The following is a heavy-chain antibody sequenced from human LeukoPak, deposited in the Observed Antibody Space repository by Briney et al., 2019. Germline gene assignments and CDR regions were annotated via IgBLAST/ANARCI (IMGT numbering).Heavy chain of an antibody. Sequence: SLTCXVSXXSIXXXXXXWXXXXXGXXXXWXXYIYYSGSTNYNPSLKSRVTISADTSKNQFSLKLSSVTAADTAVYYCARRGKGAXXXWYFDLWGRXXXXXXSS. CDR1: XXSIXXXX. J-gene: IGHJ2*01. CDR3: ARRGKGAXXXWYFDL. V-gene: IGHV4-59*01. CDR2: IYYSGST. D-gene: IGHD1-26*01.